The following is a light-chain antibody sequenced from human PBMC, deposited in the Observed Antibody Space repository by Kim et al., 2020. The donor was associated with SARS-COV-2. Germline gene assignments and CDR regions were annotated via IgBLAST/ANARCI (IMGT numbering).Light chain of an antibody. CDR3: QVWDSSSDHPV. V-gene: IGLV3-21*04. Sequence: APGKTARMTCGGNNIGSKSVHWYQQKPGQAPVLVIYFDSDRPSGIPERVSGSKSGNTATLTISRVEAGDEADYYCQVWDSSSDHPVFGGGTTVTVL. CDR2: FDS. J-gene: IGLJ3*02. CDR1: NIGSKS.